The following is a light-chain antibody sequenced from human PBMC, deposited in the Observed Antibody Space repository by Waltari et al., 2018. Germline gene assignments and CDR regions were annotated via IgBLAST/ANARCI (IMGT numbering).Light chain of an antibody. CDR3: QHRSNWPLFT. CDR1: QSVSSY. V-gene: IGKV3-11*01. J-gene: IGKJ3*01. CDR2: DAS. Sequence: VLTQSPATLSLSPGERATLSCRASQSVSSYLAWYRQKPGQAPRLLIYDASNRATGIPARFSGSGSGTDFTLTISSLEPEDFAVYYCQHRSNWPLFTFGPGTKVDFK.